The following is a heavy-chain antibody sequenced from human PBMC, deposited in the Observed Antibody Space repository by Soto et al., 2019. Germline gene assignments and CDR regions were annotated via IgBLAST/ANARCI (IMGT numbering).Heavy chain of an antibody. CDR1: GYTFTSDV. J-gene: IGHJ3*01. D-gene: IGHD3-22*01. CDR2: INVGTGYT. V-gene: IGHV1-3*01. CDR3: ARAGAWGSNYDDAAFDA. Sequence: VHLVQSGAEVKKPGASVKVSCRASGYTFTSDVMHWVRQAPGQGLEWLGWINVGTGYTTFSQKFQGRVSINRVTYASTAYMELSSLRSEDTAIYYCARAGAWGSNYDDAAFDAWGQGTKVTVSS.